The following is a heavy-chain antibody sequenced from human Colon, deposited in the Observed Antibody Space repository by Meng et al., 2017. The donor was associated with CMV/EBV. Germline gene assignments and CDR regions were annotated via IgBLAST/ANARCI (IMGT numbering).Heavy chain of an antibody. CDR1: WLSLSSSEGG. CDR3: VYKSRCRRFGGWFDP. D-gene: IGHD3-10*01. CDR2: IYWDDDQ. V-gene: IGHV2-5*02. Sequence: HTPLKESCPQMVTPTPMRPPSFTLSWLSLSSSEGGVGWIRPPPGKALEWLSFIYWDDDQHYSQSLKSRLTITKDTSKHQVVLTMTNMDPVDTATYNCVYKSRCRRFGGWFDPWGQGTLVTVSS. J-gene: IGHJ5*02.